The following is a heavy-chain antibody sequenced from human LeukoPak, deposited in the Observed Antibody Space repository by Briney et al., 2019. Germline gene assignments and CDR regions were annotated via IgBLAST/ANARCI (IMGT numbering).Heavy chain of an antibody. V-gene: IGHV4-34*01. CDR3: ARGFGVLLWFGELLPNWFDP. CDR2: INHSGST. CDR1: GGSFSGYY. D-gene: IGHD3-10*01. Sequence: PSETLSLTCAVYGGSFSGYYWSWIRQPPGKGLEWIGEINHSGSTNYNPSLTSRVTISVDTSKNQFSLKLSSVTAADTAVYYCARGFGVLLWFGELLPNWFDPWGQGTLVTVSS. J-gene: IGHJ5*02.